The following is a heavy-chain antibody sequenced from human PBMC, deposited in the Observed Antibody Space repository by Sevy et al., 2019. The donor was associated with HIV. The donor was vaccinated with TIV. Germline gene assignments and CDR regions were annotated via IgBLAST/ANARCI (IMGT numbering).Heavy chain of an antibody. CDR3: ARKYDSSGYFDY. V-gene: IGHV3-23*01. Sequence: GGSLRLSCAASGFTFSNYAMNWGRQAPGKGLEGVSGIRGSGGSGDKTNYADSVKGRFTISRDDSKNSLYLQLNSLRAEDTAIYYCARKYDSSGYFDYWGQGTLVTVSS. D-gene: IGHD3-22*01. J-gene: IGHJ4*02. CDR1: GFTFSNYA. CDR2: IRGSGGSGDKT.